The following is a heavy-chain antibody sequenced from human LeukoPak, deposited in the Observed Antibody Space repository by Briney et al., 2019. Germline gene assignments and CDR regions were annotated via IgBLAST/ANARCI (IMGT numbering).Heavy chain of an antibody. CDR1: GYSFTNYY. Sequence: RASVRVSCKASGYSFTNYYMHWVRQAPGQGLEWMGMINPSGGSTTYAQKFQGSVTMHRDMSTSTVYMELSSLTSEDTAVYYCARTRGYYFDYWGQGTLVTVSS. CDR3: ARTRGYYFDY. V-gene: IGHV1-46*01. CDR2: INPSGGST. J-gene: IGHJ4*02.